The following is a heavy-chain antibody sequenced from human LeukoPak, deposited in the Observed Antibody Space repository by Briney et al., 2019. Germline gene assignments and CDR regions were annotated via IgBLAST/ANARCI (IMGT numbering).Heavy chain of an antibody. J-gene: IGHJ4*02. CDR2: IYHSGST. V-gene: IGHV4-38-2*02. CDR3: ARASLHCSSTSCYILYSSGFDY. Sequence: PSETLSLTCTVSGYSISSGYYWGRIRQPPGKGLEWIGSIYHSGSTYYNPSLKSRVTISVDTSKNQFSLKLSSVTAADTAVYYCARASLHCSSTSCYILYSSGFDYWGQGTLVTVSS. D-gene: IGHD2-2*01. CDR1: GYSISSGYY.